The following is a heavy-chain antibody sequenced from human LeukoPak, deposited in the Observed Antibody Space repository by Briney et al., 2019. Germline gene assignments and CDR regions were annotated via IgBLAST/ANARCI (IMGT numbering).Heavy chain of an antibody. Sequence: ASVKVSCKTSGYTFTGYYMHWVRQAPGQGLEWVGWINSNNGGTSYAQKFRGRVTMTRDTSITTAYMELPSLTSDDTAVYYCARGYSSPVPNFDYWGQGTLVTVSS. J-gene: IGHJ4*02. CDR2: INSNNGGT. CDR3: ARGYSSPVPNFDY. V-gene: IGHV1-2*02. D-gene: IGHD6-19*01. CDR1: GYTFTGYY.